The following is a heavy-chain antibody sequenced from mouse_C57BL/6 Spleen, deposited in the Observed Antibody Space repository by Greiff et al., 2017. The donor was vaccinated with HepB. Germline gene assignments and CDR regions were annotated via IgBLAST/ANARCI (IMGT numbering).Heavy chain of an antibody. CDR1: GYTFTSYW. CDR3: ARRHFGDLGAMDY. Sequence: QVQLQQPGAELVRPGSSVKLSCKASGYTFTSYWMHWVKQRPIQGLEWIGNIDPSDSETHYNQKFKDKATLTVDKSSSTAYMQPSSLTSEDSAVYYCARRHFGDLGAMDYWGQGTSVTVSS. J-gene: IGHJ4*01. D-gene: IGHD3-1*01. V-gene: IGHV1-52*01. CDR2: IDPSDSET.